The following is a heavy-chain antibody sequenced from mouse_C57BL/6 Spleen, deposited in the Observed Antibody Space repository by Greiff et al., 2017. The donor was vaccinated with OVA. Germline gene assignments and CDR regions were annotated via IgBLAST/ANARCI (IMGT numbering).Heavy chain of an antibody. CDR2: ISGGGGNT. J-gene: IGHJ2*01. CDR1: GFTFSRYT. V-gene: IGHV5-9*01. CDR3: ARQVYDGYRYFDY. D-gene: IGHD2-3*01. Sequence: EVKLVESGGGLVKPGGSLKLSCAASGFTFSRYTMSWVRQTPEKRLEWVATISGGGGNTYYPDSVKGRFTISRDNAKNTLYLQMSSLRSEDTALYYCARQVYDGYRYFDYWGQGTTLTVSS.